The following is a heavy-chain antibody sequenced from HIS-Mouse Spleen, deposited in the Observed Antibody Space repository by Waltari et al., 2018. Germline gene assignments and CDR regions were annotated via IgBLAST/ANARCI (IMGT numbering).Heavy chain of an antibody. Sequence: QLQLQESGPGLVTPSETLSLTCTVSGGPISSSSYSWGWIRQPPGKGLEWIGSIYYSGSTYYNPSLKSRVTISVDTSKNQFSLKLSSVTAADTAVYYCAREIPYSSSWYDWYFDLWGCGTLVTVSS. V-gene: IGHV4-39*07. D-gene: IGHD6-13*01. J-gene: IGHJ2*01. CDR3: AREIPYSSSWYDWYFDL. CDR1: GGPISSSSYS. CDR2: IYYSGST.